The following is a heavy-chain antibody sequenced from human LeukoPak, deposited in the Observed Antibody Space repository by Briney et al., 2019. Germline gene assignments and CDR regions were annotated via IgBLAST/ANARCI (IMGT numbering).Heavy chain of an antibody. CDR1: GGTFSSYA. Sequence: SVNVSCKASGGTFSSYAISWVRQAPGQGLEWMGGIIPILGTANYAQKFQGRVTITTDESTCTAYMELSSLRSEDTAVYYCARGQAAISWFDPWGQGTLVTVSS. V-gene: IGHV1-69*05. D-gene: IGHD2-2*02. CDR2: IIPILGTA. J-gene: IGHJ5*02. CDR3: ARGQAAISWFDP.